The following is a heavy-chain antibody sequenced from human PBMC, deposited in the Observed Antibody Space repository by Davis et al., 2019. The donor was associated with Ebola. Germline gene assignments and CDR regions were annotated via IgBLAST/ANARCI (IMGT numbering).Heavy chain of an antibody. D-gene: IGHD3-3*01. V-gene: IGHV4-34*01. CDR3: AREGFWSGYRSRFDY. CDR2: INHSGTT. Sequence: SETLSLTCAVYGGSFSGYYWSWIRQPPGKGLEWIGEINHSGTTNYNPSLKSRVTISVDTSKNQFPLKLSSVTAADTAVYYWAREGFWSGYRSRFDYWGQGTLVTVSS. J-gene: IGHJ4*02. CDR1: GGSFSGYY.